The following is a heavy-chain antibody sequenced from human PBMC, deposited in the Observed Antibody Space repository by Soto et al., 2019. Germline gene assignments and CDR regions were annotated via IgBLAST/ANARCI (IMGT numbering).Heavy chain of an antibody. V-gene: IGHV3-23*01. D-gene: IGHD6-19*01. CDR3: ARGSSGWGVDY. J-gene: IGHJ4*02. CDR1: GFTFSSYG. Sequence: EVQLLESGGGLVQPGGSLRLSCTASGFTFSSYGMNWVRQAPGKGLEWVSATGYGGTYYADSVRGRFTISRDDSKNTLFLQMNTLTAEDTAVYYCARGSSGWGVDYWGQGTLVTVSS. CDR2: TGYGGT.